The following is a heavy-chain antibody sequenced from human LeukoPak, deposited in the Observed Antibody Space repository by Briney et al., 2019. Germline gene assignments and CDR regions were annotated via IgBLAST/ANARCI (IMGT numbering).Heavy chain of an antibody. J-gene: IGHJ5*02. CDR2: IIPIFGVT. V-gene: IGHV1-69*17. Sequence: SVKVSCKASGDIFNSFTISWVRQAPGQGLEWMGGIIPIFGVTNYAQKFQGRVTITADKSTSTVYMELSSLRFEDTAVYYCARDNSVRDEAWWFNPWGQGTLVTVSS. CDR3: ARDNSVRDEAWWFNP. D-gene: IGHD5-24*01. CDR1: GDIFNSFT.